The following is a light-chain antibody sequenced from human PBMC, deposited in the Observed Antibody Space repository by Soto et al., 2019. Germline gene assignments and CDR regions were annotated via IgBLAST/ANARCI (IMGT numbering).Light chain of an antibody. V-gene: IGLV4-60*02. Sequence: QSVLTQSSSASASLGSSVKLTCTLSSGHSTYIIAWHQQQPGKAPRYLMKLEGSGSYNKGSGIPDRFSGSSSGADRYLTISNLQFEDEADYYCETWDTNVVVFGGGTKGTVL. J-gene: IGLJ2*01. CDR2: LEGSGSY. CDR3: ETWDTNVVV. CDR1: SGHSTYI.